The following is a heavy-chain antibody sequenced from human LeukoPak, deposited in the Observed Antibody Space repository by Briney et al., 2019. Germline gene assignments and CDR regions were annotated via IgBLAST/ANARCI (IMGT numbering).Heavy chain of an antibody. CDR2: ISGSGGGT. D-gene: IGHD5-12*01. Sequence: PGGSLRLSCAASGFTFSGYAMSWVRQAPGKGLEWVSVISGSGGGTHYADSVKGRFTISRDNSKNTLYLQMSSLRAEDTAIYYCAKDRPEYSAYESFDYWGQGTLVTVSS. J-gene: IGHJ4*02. CDR3: AKDRPEYSAYESFDY. CDR1: GFTFSGYA. V-gene: IGHV3-23*01.